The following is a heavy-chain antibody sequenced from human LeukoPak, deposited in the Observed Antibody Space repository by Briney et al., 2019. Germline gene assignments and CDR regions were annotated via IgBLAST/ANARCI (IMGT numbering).Heavy chain of an antibody. CDR1: GYSFTDYW. J-gene: IGHJ6*03. V-gene: IGHV5-51*01. CDR2: IYPGDSDT. Sequence: PGESLKISCKGSGYSFTDYWIGWVRQMPGKGLEWMGIIYPGDSDTRYSPSFQGQVTISADKSISTAYLQWSSLKASDTAMYYCARIGYSLTIYYYYMDVWGKGTTVTVSS. D-gene: IGHD5-18*01. CDR3: ARIGYSLTIYYYYMDV.